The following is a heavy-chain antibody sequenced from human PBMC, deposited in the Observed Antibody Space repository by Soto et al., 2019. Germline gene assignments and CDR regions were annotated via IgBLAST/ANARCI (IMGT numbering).Heavy chain of an antibody. D-gene: IGHD6-19*01. V-gene: IGHV3-9*01. Sequence: PGGSLRLSCAASGFTFDDYAMHWVRQAPGKGLEWVSGISWNSGSIGYADSVKGRFTISRDNAKNSLYLQMNSLRAEDTALYYCAKAPGGYSSGWFGGDNWFDPWGQGTLVTVSS. J-gene: IGHJ5*02. CDR2: ISWNSGSI. CDR1: GFTFDDYA. CDR3: AKAPGGYSSGWFGGDNWFDP.